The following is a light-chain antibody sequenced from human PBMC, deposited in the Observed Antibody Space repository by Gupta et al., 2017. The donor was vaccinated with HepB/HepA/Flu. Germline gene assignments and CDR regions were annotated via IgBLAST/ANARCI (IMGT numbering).Light chain of an antibody. CDR3: QQYNSYWS. J-gene: IGKJ1*01. CDR1: QSISTW. CDR2: KAS. Sequence: EIQMTQTPSPLSASVEDRVTITCRASQSISTWFAWYQQKPGKAPTSLIYKASSLESVVPSRLSGSGSGTAFTLTISSLQPDDFATYSCQQYNSYWSFGQGTKVEIK. V-gene: IGKV1-5*03.